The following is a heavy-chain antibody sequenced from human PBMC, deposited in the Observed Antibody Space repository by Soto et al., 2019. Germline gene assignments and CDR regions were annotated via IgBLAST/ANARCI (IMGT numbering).Heavy chain of an antibody. CDR2: ISSSTSYT. J-gene: IGHJ4*02. CDR3: APSVPSYGSGSYYALDY. D-gene: IGHD3-10*01. Sequence: PGGSLRLSCAASGFTFSDYYMSWIRQAPGKGLEWLSYISSSTSYTNYADSVRGRFTISRDNAKRSLYLQMSSLRAEDTAVYYCAPSVPSYGSGSYYALDYWGQGTLVTVSA. CDR1: GFTFSDYY. V-gene: IGHV3-11*03.